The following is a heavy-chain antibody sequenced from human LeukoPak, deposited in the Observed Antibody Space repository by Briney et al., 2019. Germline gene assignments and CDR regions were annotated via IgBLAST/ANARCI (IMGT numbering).Heavy chain of an antibody. D-gene: IGHD2-2*01. CDR2: IRYDGSNK. J-gene: IGHJ5*02. CDR1: GFTFSSYG. V-gene: IGHV3-30*02. CDR3: AKDGLVVVPAAPLGWFDP. Sequence: GGSLRLSCAASGFTFSSYGMHWVRQAPGKGLEWVAFIRYDGSNKYYADSVKGRFTISRDNSKNTLYLQMNSLRAEGTAVYYCAKDGLVVVPAAPLGWFDPWGQGTLVTVSS.